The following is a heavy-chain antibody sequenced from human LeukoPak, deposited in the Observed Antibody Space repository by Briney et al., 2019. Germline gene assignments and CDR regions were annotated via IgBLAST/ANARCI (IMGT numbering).Heavy chain of an antibody. J-gene: IGHJ4*02. CDR2: ISYDGSNK. CDR3: AKGEYSSSWHQPDY. V-gene: IGHV3-30*18. CDR1: GFTFSRYG. D-gene: IGHD6-13*01. Sequence: PGRSLRLSCADSGFTFSRYGMHWVRHAPGEGLEWVAVISYDGSNKYYADSVKGRFTISRDNSKNTLYLQMNSLRAEDTAVYYCAKGEYSSSWHQPDYWGQGTLVTVSS.